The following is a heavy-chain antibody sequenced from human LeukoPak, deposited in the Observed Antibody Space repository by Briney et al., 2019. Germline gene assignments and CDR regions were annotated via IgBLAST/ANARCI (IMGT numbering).Heavy chain of an antibody. D-gene: IGHD3-22*01. V-gene: IGHV3-23*01. Sequence: GGSLRLSCAASGFTFSSYAMSWVCQAPGKGLEWVSAISGSGGSTYYADSVKGRFTISRDNSKNTLYLQMNSLRAEDTAVYYCAKDPTYYYDSSGYIPDYWGQGTLVTVSS. CDR2: ISGSGGST. CDR1: GFTFSSYA. CDR3: AKDPTYYYDSSGYIPDY. J-gene: IGHJ4*02.